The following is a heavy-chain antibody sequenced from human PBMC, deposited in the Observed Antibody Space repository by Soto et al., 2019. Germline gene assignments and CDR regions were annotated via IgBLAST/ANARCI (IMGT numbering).Heavy chain of an antibody. CDR3: ARSYDILTGYSYFDY. J-gene: IGHJ4*02. Sequence: GGSLRLSCAASGFTFSSYGMHWVRQAPGKGLEWVAVIWYDGSNKYYADSVKGRFTISRDNSKNTLYLQMNSLRAEDTAVYYCARSYDILTGYSYFDYWGQGTLVTVSS. D-gene: IGHD3-9*01. CDR2: IWYDGSNK. CDR1: GFTFSSYG. V-gene: IGHV3-33*01.